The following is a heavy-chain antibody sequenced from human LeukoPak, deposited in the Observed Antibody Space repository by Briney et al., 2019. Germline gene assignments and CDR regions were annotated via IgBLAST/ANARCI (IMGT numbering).Heavy chain of an antibody. CDR2: INSGSNSI. J-gene: IGHJ4*02. V-gene: IGHV3-48*01. CDR3: AREPPYGTWSLDY. CDR1: GFNFNNYN. D-gene: IGHD2-8*01. Sequence: GGSLRLSCAASGFNFNNYNMNWVRQAPGKGLEWLSYINSGSNSINYADSVKDRFIISRDNAKNSLYLQMNGLRAEDTALYYCAREPPYGTWSLDYWGQGALVTVSS.